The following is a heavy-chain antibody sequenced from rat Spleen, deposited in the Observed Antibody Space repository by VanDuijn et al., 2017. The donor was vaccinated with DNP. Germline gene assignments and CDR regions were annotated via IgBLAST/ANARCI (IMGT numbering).Heavy chain of an antibody. V-gene: IGHV5-29*01. CDR2: ITNTGGST. CDR1: GFTFNNYG. D-gene: IGHD1-4*01. CDR3: ASRPPPTRGPFDD. Sequence: EVQLVESGGGLVQPGRSLKLSCAASGFTFNNYGMAWVRQAPRKGLEWVASITNTGGSTYYGDSVKGRFTISRDNAKSTLYLQMNSLRSEDTATYYCASRPPPTRGPFDDWGQGVAVTVSS. J-gene: IGHJ2*01.